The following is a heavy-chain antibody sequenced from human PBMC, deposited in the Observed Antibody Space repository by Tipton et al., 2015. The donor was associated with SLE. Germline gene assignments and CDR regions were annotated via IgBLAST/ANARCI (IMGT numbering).Heavy chain of an antibody. D-gene: IGHD5/OR15-5a*01. J-gene: IGHJ5*02. CDR1: GVSVSSGRYY. CDR2: IYTSGRA. CDR3: ARDHIPLMGVRESTVTEIWFDP. Sequence: TLSLTCSVSGVSVSSGRYYWSWIRQPAGKGLEWIGRIYTSGRANYNPSLKSRVTILVDTSKNQFSLKLSSVTAADTAVYYCARDHIPLMGVRESTVTEIWFDPWGQGTLVIVSS. V-gene: IGHV4-61*02.